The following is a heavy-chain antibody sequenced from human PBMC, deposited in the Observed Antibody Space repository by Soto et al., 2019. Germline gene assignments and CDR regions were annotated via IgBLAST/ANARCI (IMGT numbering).Heavy chain of an antibody. CDR1: GVSISSYY. CDR3: VEWGNGEGCYYSGMDV. D-gene: IGHD2-2*01. Sequence: PSESLSLTCTVSGVSISSYYLSWIRQPPGKGLEWIGYIYYSGTTNYNPTLKIPVIISIDTSKNQFSLKLGSVTAADTAIYFCVEWGNGEGCYYSGMDVWGKGTPVPVSS. V-gene: IGHV4-59*12. CDR2: IYYSGTT. J-gene: IGHJ6*04.